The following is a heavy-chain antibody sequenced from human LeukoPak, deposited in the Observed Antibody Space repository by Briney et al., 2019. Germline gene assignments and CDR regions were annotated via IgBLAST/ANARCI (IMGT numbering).Heavy chain of an antibody. CDR1: GGSISSNNW. V-gene: IGHV4-4*02. J-gene: IGHJ4*02. CDR2: IYHSGST. Sequence: PSGTLSLTCAVSGGSISSNNWRSWVRQPPGKGLEWIGEIYHSGSTTYNPSLRSRVTISVDRSENQFSLKLSSVTAADTAVYYCARNGDLCIDYWGQGTLVTVSS. D-gene: IGHD2-21*02. CDR3: ARNGDLCIDY.